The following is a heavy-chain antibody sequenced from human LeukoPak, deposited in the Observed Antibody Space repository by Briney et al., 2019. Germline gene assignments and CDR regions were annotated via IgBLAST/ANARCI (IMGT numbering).Heavy chain of an antibody. CDR2: IQYDGSNK. D-gene: IGHD6-19*01. CDR3: AKDGWYSPFDY. Sequence: PGGSLRLSCAASGFTFSSYGMHWVRQAPGKGLEWVAFIQYDGSNKYYADSVKGRFTISRDNSKNTLYLQMNSLRAEDTAVYYCAKDGWYSPFDYWGQGTLVTVSS. J-gene: IGHJ4*02. CDR1: GFTFSSYG. V-gene: IGHV3-30*02.